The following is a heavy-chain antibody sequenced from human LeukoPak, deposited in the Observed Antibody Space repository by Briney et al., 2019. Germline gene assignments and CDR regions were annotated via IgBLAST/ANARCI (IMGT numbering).Heavy chain of an antibody. J-gene: IGHJ4*02. V-gene: IGHV3-23*01. CDR3: AKDRSRERPPPLDY. CDR2: ISGSGDST. CDR1: GFTFSSYA. D-gene: IGHD6-25*01. Sequence: GGSLRLSCAASGFTFSSYAMSWVRQAPGKGLEWVSTISGSGDSTYYADSVKGRFTISRDNSKNTLYLQMNGLRAEDTALYYCAKDRSRERPPPLDYWGQGTLVTVSS.